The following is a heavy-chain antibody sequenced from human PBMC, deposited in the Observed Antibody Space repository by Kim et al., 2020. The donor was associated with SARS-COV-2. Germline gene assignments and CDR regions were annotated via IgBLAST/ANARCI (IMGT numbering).Heavy chain of an antibody. CDR3: ARLGAGRGYYYYGMDV. D-gene: IGHD1-1*01. V-gene: IGHV5-10-1*01. Sequence: GESLKISCKGSGYSFTSYWISWVRQMPGKGLEWMGRIDPSDSYTNYSPSFQGHVTISADKSISTAYLQWSSLKASDTAMYYCARLGAGRGYYYYGMDVWGQGTTVTVSS. CDR2: IDPSDSYT. CDR1: GYSFTSYW. J-gene: IGHJ6*02.